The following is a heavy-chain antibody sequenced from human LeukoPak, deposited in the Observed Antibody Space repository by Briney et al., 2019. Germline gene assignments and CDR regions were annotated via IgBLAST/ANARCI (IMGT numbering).Heavy chain of an antibody. Sequence: PSQTLSLTCTVSGGSISSGGYYWSWIRQPPGKGLEWIGYIYHSGTTYDNPSLKSRVTISVDKSKNQFSLKLSSVTAADTAVYYCARVIGWFGGFDYWGQGTLVTVSS. CDR2: IYHSGTT. V-gene: IGHV4-30-2*01. CDR1: GGSISSGGYY. D-gene: IGHD3-10*01. CDR3: ARVIGWFGGFDY. J-gene: IGHJ4*02.